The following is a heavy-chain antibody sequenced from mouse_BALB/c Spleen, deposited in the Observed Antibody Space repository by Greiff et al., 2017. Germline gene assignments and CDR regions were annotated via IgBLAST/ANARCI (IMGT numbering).Heavy chain of an antibody. CDR2: INSDGGST. CDR3: ARHGEIKLKYGNHYYAMDY. CDR1: EYEFPSHD. V-gene: IGHV5-2*01. J-gene: IGHJ4*01. D-gene: IGHD2-10*02. Sequence: EVNVVESGGGLVQPGESLKLSCESNEYEFPSHDMSWVRKTPEKRLELVAAINSDGGSTYYPDTMERRFIISRDNTKKTLYLQMSSLRSEDTALYYCARHGEIKLKYGNHYYAMDYWGQGTSVTVSS.